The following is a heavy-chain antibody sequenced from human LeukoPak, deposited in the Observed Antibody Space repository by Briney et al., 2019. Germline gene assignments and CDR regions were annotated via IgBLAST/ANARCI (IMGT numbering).Heavy chain of an antibody. Sequence: GGSLRLSCAASGFTFSSYWMHWVRQAPGKGLVWVSRINSDGSSTSYADSVKGRFTISRDNAKNTLYLQMNSLRAEDTAVYHCAKAPGTATAARYFEYWGQGTLVTVSS. V-gene: IGHV3-74*01. CDR3: AKAPGTATAARYFEY. J-gene: IGHJ4*02. CDR2: INSDGSST. D-gene: IGHD1-1*01. CDR1: GFTFSSYW.